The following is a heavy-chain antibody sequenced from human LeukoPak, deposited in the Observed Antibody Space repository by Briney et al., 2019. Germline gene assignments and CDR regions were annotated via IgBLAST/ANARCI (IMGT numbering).Heavy chain of an antibody. D-gene: IGHD6-25*01. CDR3: ARFAAGGSYYYYMDV. Sequence: GGSLRLSCAASGFTFSSYTMNWVRQPPGKGLEWVSNIGTSSTTIYYAGSVKGRFTISRDNAKNSLYLQMNSLRADDTAVYYCARFAAGGSYYYYMDVWGKGTTVTVSS. CDR2: IGTSSTTI. J-gene: IGHJ6*03. CDR1: GFTFSSYT. V-gene: IGHV3-48*01.